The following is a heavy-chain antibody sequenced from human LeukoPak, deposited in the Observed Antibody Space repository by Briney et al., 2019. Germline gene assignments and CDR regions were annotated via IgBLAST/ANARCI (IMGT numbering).Heavy chain of an antibody. J-gene: IGHJ4*02. CDR2: INPNSGGT. D-gene: IGHD2-15*01. V-gene: IGHV1-2*02. CDR1: GYTFTGYY. Sequence: ASVKVSCKASGYTFTGYYMHWVRQAPGQGLEWMGWINPNSGGTNYAQKFQGRVTMTRDTSISTAYMELSRLRSDDTAVYYCARDPGRYCSGGSCYSYHTDYWGQGTLVTVSS. CDR3: ARDPGRYCSGGSCYSYHTDY.